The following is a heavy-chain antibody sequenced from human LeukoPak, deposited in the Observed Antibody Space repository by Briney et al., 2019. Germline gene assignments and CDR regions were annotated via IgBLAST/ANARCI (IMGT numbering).Heavy chain of an antibody. CDR2: ISGSGGST. D-gene: IGHD3-3*01. CDR3: AKLYYDFWSGPVDY. CDR1: GFTFSSYS. V-gene: IGHV3-23*01. J-gene: IGHJ4*02. Sequence: GGSLRLSCAASGFTFSSYSMNWVRQAPGKGLEWVSAISGSGGSTYYADSVKGRFTISRDNSKDTLYLQMNSLRAEDTAVYYCAKLYYDFWSGPVDYWGQGTLVTVSS.